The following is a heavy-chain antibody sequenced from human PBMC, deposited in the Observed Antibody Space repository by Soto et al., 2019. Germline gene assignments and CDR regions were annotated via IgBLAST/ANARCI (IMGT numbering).Heavy chain of an antibody. J-gene: IGHJ1*01. Sequence: SETLSLTCTVSGGSISSSSYYWGWIRQPPGKGLEWIGSIYYSGSTYYNPSLKSRVTISVDTSKNQFSLKLSSVTAADTAVYYCARHQYSSGWYHFQHWGQGTLVTVSS. CDR2: IYYSGST. CDR3: ARHQYSSGWYHFQH. CDR1: GGSISSSSYY. D-gene: IGHD6-19*01. V-gene: IGHV4-39*01.